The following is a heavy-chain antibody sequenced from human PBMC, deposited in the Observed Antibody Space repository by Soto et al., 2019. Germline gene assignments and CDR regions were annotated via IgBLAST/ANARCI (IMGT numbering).Heavy chain of an antibody. J-gene: IGHJ4*02. CDR1: GDSVSSNGAA. CDR2: TYYRSKWYN. Sequence: SQTLSLTCAISGDSVSSNGAAWNWIRHSPSRGLEWLGRTYYRSKWYNNYAVPVSSRITINPDTSNNQFSLELRFLTAADTAVYYCAREAPGGGQIDNWGQGTLVTVSS. CDR3: AREAPGGGQIDN. V-gene: IGHV6-1*01. D-gene: IGHD3-16*01.